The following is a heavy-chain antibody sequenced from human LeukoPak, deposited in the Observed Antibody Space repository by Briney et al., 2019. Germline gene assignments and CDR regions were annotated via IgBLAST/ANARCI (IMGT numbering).Heavy chain of an antibody. Sequence: GGSLRLFCAASGFSVSGYWMRWVRQAPGKGLVWVSRINCERSTTDYADSVKGRVTVSRDNGRNTVYLQMSSLRADDTAIYYCARVSPYRVARLGALDIWGQGTKVTASS. CDR3: ARVSPYRVARLGALDI. V-gene: IGHV3-74*01. CDR2: INCERSTT. J-gene: IGHJ3*02. D-gene: IGHD2-21*01. CDR1: GFSVSGYW.